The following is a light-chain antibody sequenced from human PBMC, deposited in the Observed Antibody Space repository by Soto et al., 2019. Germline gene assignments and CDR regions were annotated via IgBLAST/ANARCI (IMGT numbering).Light chain of an antibody. CDR1: QSISSW. V-gene: IGKV1-5*01. CDR3: QQYNSYSPWT. J-gene: IGKJ1*01. Sequence: IQVTQSPSTLSASVGDIVTISCLASQSISSWLAWYQQKPGKAPKLLIYDASSLESGVPSRFSGSGSGTEFTLTISSLQPDDFATYYCQQYNSYSPWTFGQGTKVDIK. CDR2: DAS.